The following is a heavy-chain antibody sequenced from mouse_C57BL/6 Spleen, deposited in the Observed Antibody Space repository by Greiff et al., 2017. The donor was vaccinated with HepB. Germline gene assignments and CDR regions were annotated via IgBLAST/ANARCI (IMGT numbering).Heavy chain of an antibody. D-gene: IGHD1-1*01. CDR2: IYPGDGDT. Sequence: VQLQESGPELVKPGASVKISCKASGYAFSSSWMNWVKQRPGKGLEWIGRIYPGDGDTNYNGKFKGKATLTADKSSSTAYMQLSSLTSEDSAVYFCARALHDYCSSYVGYYYAMDYWGQGTSVTVSS. J-gene: IGHJ4*01. V-gene: IGHV1-82*01. CDR3: ARALHDYCSSYVGYYYAMDY. CDR1: GYAFSSSW.